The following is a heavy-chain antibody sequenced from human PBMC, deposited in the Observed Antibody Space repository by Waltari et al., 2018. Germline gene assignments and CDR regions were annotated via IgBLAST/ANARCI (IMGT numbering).Heavy chain of an antibody. CDR3: ARDRIDLIVGATTTVDY. CDR1: GYSISSGDY. V-gene: IGHV4-38-2*02. J-gene: IGHJ4*02. CDR2: IYHSGST. D-gene: IGHD1-26*01. Sequence: QVQLQESGPGLVKPSEPLSLTCAVSGYSISSGDYWGWIRQPPGKGLEWIGSIYHSGSTYYNPSLKSRVTISVDTSKNQFSLKLSSVTAADTAVYYCARDRIDLIVGATTTVDYWGQGTLVTVSS.